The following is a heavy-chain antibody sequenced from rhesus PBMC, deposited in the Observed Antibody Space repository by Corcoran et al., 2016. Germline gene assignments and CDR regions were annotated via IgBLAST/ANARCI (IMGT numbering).Heavy chain of an antibody. J-gene: IGHJ4*01. Sequence: QVQLQESGPGLVKPSETLSLTCAVSGGSISSSNWWSWLRQPPGKGLEWIGYISGSSGSTYYNPSLKSRVTISTDTSKNQFSLKLSSVTAADTAVYYCARGLEQPWGQGVLVTVSA. CDR1: GGSISSSNW. CDR2: ISGSSGST. V-gene: IGHV4-65*01. D-gene: IGHD1-20*01. CDR3: ARGLEQP.